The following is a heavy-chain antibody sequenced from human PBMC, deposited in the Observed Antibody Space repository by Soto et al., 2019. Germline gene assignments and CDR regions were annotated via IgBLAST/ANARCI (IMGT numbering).Heavy chain of an antibody. J-gene: IGHJ3*02. CDR1: GGSISSYS. V-gene: IGHV4-59*01. CDR2: IFYSGST. CDR3: ARDSYYGSGSHSSDAFYI. D-gene: IGHD3-10*01. Sequence: QVQLQESGPGLVKPSETLSLTCSVSGGSISSYSWSWIRQPPGKGLERIGYIFYSGSTNYNPSLKSRVTISVDTSKTQFSLKLTSVTAADTAMYYCARDSYYGSGSHSSDAFYIWGQGTMVTVSS.